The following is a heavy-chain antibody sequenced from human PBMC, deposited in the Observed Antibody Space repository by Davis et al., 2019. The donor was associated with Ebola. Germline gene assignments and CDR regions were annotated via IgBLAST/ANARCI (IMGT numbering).Heavy chain of an antibody. Sequence: ASVKVSCKASGYTFTSYDINWVRQATGQGLEWMGWMNPNSGNTGYAQKFQGRVTMTRNTSISTAYMELSSLRSDDTAVYYCAREIVLVVYGGYDAFDIWGQGTMVTVSS. J-gene: IGHJ3*02. V-gene: IGHV1-8*01. D-gene: IGHD2-8*02. CDR1: GYTFTSYD. CDR2: MNPNSGNT. CDR3: AREIVLVVYGGYDAFDI.